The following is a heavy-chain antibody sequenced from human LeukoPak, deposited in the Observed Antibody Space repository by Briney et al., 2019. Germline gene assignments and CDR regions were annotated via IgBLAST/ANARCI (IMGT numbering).Heavy chain of an antibody. J-gene: IGHJ4*02. V-gene: IGHV4-39*01. CDR1: GGSISSSSYY. D-gene: IGHD6-19*01. CDR2: IYYSGST. CDR3: ARHQYSSAWYEDY. Sequence: SETLSLTCTVSGGSISSSSYYWGWIRQPPGKGLEWIGSIYYSGSTYYNPSLKSRVTISVDTSKNPFSLKLSSVTAADTAVYYCARHQYSSAWYEDYWGQGTLVTVSS.